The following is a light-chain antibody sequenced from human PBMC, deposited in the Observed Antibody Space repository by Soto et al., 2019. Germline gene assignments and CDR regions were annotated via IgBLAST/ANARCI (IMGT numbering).Light chain of an antibody. CDR1: QTISSW. CDR3: QQSYSTPIT. CDR2: AAS. J-gene: IGKJ1*01. Sequence: IHLTQSPSFLSASVVDRVTTTCRASQTISSWLAWYQQKPGKAPKLLIYAASSLQSGVPSRFSGSGSGTDFTLTISSLQHEDFATYYCQQSYSTPITFGQGTKVDNK. V-gene: IGKV1-39*01.